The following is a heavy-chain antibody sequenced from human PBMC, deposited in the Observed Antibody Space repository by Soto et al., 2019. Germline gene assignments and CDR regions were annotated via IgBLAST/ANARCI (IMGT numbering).Heavy chain of an antibody. CDR3: AHKGGGDRILDY. CDR2: IYWDGFK. D-gene: IGHD3-16*01. CDR1: GFSLSTRGVG. J-gene: IGHJ4*02. Sequence: QITLKESGPTLVKPTQTLTLTCTFSGFSLSTRGVGVGWIRQPPGKALEWLALIYWDGFKHYSPSLESRLTIREDTAKTLVAPKMTTLDPVDTSPYYCAHKGGGDRILDYWGQGTLVTVSS. V-gene: IGHV2-5*02.